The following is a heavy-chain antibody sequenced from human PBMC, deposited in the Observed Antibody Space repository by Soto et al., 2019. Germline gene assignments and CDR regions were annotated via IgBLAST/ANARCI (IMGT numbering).Heavy chain of an antibody. D-gene: IGHD2-21*02. V-gene: IGHV4-4*07. CDR2: VFSSVSA. CDR3: ARDGMTTGDT. CDR1: GFSVRSYT. J-gene: IGHJ4*02. Sequence: SDTLSLTCIVSGFSVRSYTWSWVRQPANKGLEWIGRVFSSVSATYNPSLKSRVSISMDTPENRISLKLDSVTAADAGVYFCARDGMTTGDTWGPGTLVTVS.